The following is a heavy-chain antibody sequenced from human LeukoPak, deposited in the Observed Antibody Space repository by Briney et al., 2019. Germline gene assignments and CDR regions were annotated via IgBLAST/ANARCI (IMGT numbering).Heavy chain of an antibody. J-gene: IGHJ4*02. D-gene: IGHD6-19*01. Sequence: HPGGSLRLSCAASGFTFSSYAMSWVRQAPGKGLEWVSAISGSGGSTYYADSVKGRFTISRDNSKNTLYLQMNSLRAEDTAVYYCAKEFPIGEAVAGTSPFDYWGQGTLVTVSS. CDR1: GFTFSSYA. CDR3: AKEFPIGEAVAGTSPFDY. CDR2: ISGSGGST. V-gene: IGHV3-23*01.